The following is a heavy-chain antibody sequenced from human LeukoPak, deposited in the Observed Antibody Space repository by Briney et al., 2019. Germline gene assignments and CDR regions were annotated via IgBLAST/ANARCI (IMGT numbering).Heavy chain of an antibody. D-gene: IGHD5-18*01. V-gene: IGHV4-34*01. J-gene: IGHJ4*02. CDR1: GFTFSSYS. Sequence: GSLRLSCAASGFTFSSYSMNWVRQPPGKGLEWIGEINHSGSTNYNPSLKSRVTISVDTSKNQFSLKLSSVTAADTAVYYCARLPQINRYSYGLDWGQGTLVTVSS. CDR3: ARLPQINRYSYGLD. CDR2: INHSGST.